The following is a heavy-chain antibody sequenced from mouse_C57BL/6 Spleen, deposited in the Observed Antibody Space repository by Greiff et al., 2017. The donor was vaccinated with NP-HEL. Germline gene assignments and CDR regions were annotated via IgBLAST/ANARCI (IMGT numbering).Heavy chain of an antibody. J-gene: IGHJ1*03. Sequence: VHLVESGAELARPGASVKLSCKASGYTFTSYGISWVKQRTGQGLEWIGEIYPRSGNTYYNEKFKGKATLTADKSSSTAYMELRSLTSEDSAVYFCARKEDYYGRDWYFDVWGTGTTVTVSS. CDR3: ARKEDYYGRDWYFDV. CDR1: GYTFTSYG. V-gene: IGHV1-81*01. D-gene: IGHD1-1*01. CDR2: IYPRSGNT.